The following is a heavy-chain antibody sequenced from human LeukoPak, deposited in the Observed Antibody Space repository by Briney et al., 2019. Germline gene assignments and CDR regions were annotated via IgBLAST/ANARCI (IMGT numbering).Heavy chain of an antibody. V-gene: IGHV3-7*01. CDR1: GFALSDYW. D-gene: IGHD1-26*01. CDR2: IDQGGSTK. CDR3: VRDKGGRSGAIYYDAFDV. Sequence: GGSLRLSCAAPGFALSDYWMIWVRQAPGKGLEWVANIDQGGSTKYYVDSLKGRFTISRDNAKNSLYLQMNSLRAEDTAVYYCVRDKGGRSGAIYYDAFDVWGQGTMVTVSS. J-gene: IGHJ3*01.